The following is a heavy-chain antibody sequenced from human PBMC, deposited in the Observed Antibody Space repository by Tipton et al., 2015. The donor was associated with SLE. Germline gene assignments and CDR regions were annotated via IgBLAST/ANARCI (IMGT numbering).Heavy chain of an antibody. CDR3: SRVSAIKDWASGMDV. CDR1: GGSISSYY. Sequence: TLSLTCTVSGGSISSYYWSWIRQPPGKGLEWIGYSYYSGSTNYNPSLKSRVTISVDTSKNQFSLKLSSVTAADPAVYCCSRVSAIKDWASGMDVWGQGTTGPVSS. V-gene: IGHV4-59*01. D-gene: IGHD3/OR15-3a*01. J-gene: IGHJ6*02. CDR2: SYYSGST.